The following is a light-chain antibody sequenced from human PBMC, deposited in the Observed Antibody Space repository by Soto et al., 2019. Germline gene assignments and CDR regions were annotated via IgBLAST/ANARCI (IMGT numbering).Light chain of an antibody. V-gene: IGKV1-5*03. CDR1: QSISSW. CDR2: KAS. CDR3: QQYNSYVT. J-gene: IGKJ3*01. Sequence: DIQMTQSPSTLSASVGDRVTITCRASQSISSWLAWYQQKPGKAPKLLIYKASSLESGVPSRFSGSGSGTEVTLTISSLQPDDCATYYCQQYNSYVTFGPGTKVDIK.